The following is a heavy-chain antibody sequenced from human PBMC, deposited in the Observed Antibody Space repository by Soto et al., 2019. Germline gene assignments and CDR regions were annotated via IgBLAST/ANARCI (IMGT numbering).Heavy chain of an antibody. J-gene: IGHJ4*02. Sequence: GGSLRLSCAASGFTFSSYGMHWVRQAPGKGLEWVAVISYDGSNKYYADSVKGRFTISRDNSKNTLYLQMNSLRAEDTAVYYCAKDDRAWNYSVVAGVDYWGQGTLVTVSS. CDR1: GFTFSSYG. V-gene: IGHV3-30*18. CDR2: ISYDGSNK. CDR3: AKDDRAWNYSVVAGVDY. D-gene: IGHD1-7*01.